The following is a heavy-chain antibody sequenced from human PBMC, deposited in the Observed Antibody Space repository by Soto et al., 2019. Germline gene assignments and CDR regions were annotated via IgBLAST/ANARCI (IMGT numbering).Heavy chain of an antibody. CDR3: ARESEDLTSNFDY. V-gene: IGHV3-21*06. Sequence: GGSLRLSCAASGFTFTRYSMNWVRQAPGKGLEWVSSISSTTNYIYYEDSMKGRFTISRDNAKNSLYLEMNSLRAEDTAVYYCARESEDLTSNFDYWGQGTLVTVSS. J-gene: IGHJ4*02. CDR1: GFTFTRYS. CDR2: ISSTTNYI.